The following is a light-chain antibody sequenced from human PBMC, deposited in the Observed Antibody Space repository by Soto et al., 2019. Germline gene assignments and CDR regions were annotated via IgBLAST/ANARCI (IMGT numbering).Light chain of an antibody. CDR2: DVS. J-gene: IGLJ1*01. V-gene: IGLV2-14*03. Sequence: QSALTQPASVSGSPGQSITISCTGTSSDVGGYNYVSWYQQHPGKAPKLMIYDVSNRPSGVSNRFSGSKSGKTASLTISGLQAEDEADYYGSSYTSGSTLVFGTGTKVTV. CDR3: SSYTSGSTLV. CDR1: SSDVGGYNY.